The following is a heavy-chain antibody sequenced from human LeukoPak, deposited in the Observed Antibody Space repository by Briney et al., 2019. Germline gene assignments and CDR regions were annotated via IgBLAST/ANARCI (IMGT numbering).Heavy chain of an antibody. CDR3: ASSSPMGLYYYYYMDV. Sequence: GGSLRLSCAASGFTFSSYWMSWVRQAPGKGLEWVANIKQDGSEKYYVDSVKGRFTISRDNAKNSLYLQMNSLRAEDTAVYYCASSSPMGLYYYYYMDVWGKGTTVTISS. J-gene: IGHJ6*03. CDR1: GFTFSSYW. CDR2: IKQDGSEK. V-gene: IGHV3-7*01.